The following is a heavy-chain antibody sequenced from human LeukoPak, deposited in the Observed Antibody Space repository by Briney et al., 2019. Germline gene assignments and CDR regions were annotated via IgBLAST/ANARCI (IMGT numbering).Heavy chain of an antibody. CDR1: TYTLTSYA. CDR3: ARDVAAIVGVTAWFDP. V-gene: IGHV1-18*01. Sequence: ASVKVSCKASTYTLTSYAISWMRQAPGQGLEWIGWISVDNGNTNYAQKFQGRVTMTTDTSTNTVYTELRSLRFDDSAVYYCARDVAAIVGVTAWFDPWGQGTLVTVSS. D-gene: IGHD1-26*01. CDR2: ISVDNGNT. J-gene: IGHJ5*02.